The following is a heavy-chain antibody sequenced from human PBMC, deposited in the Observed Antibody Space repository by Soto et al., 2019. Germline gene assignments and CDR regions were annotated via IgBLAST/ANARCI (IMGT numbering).Heavy chain of an antibody. J-gene: IGHJ6*02. V-gene: IGHV3-49*01. Sequence: GGSLRLSCTASGFTFGDYAMSWFRQAPGKGLEWVGFIRSKAYGGTTEYTASVKGRFTISRDDSKSIAYLQMNSLKTEDTAVYYCTDSGYDPAYYYVMDGWGQGTTVTVSS. CDR2: IRSKAYGGTT. CDR3: TDSGYDPAYYYVMDG. D-gene: IGHD5-12*01. CDR1: GFTFGDYA.